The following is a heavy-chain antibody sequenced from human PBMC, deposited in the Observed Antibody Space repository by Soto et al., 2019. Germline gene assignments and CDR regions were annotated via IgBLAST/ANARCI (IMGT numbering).Heavy chain of an antibody. V-gene: IGHV4-31*11. J-gene: IGHJ5*02. CDR2: IHYSGRT. CDR1: GGSITSVAYY. Sequence: QVQLQESGPGLVRPSQPLSLTCAVSGGSITSVAYYWTWIRQHPGKGLEWIAYIHYSGRTYYNPSLKSRVTISVDTSNNQFSLKLSSVTAADTAVYYCARYYFDSSGYSNWFDPWGQGTLVTVSS. D-gene: IGHD3-22*01. CDR3: ARYYFDSSGYSNWFDP.